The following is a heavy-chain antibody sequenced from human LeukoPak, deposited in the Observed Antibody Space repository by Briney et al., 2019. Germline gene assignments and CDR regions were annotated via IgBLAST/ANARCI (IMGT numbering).Heavy chain of an antibody. CDR1: RFSCSSYW. D-gene: IGHD1-26*01. CDR2: INEDGSEK. V-gene: IGHV3-7*01. J-gene: IGHJ4*02. Sequence: PGGSLRLSCSASRFSCSSYWMSWVRQAPGKGLEWVAHINEDGSEKYYVDSVKGRFFISRDNAAKSLSLQMNRLRDADTAVYYCARVSVGAPAFDYWGQGNLVTVSS. CDR3: ARVSVGAPAFDY.